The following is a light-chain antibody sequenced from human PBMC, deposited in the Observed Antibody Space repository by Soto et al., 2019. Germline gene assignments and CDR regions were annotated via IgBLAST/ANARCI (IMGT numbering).Light chain of an antibody. J-gene: IGKJ3*01. CDR2: KAS. V-gene: IGKV1-5*03. Sequence: DIQMTQSPSTLSASVGDSVTITCRASQSISSWLAWYQQKPGKAPKLLIYKASSLESGVPSRFSGSGSGTEFTLTISSLQPDDFATYYCQQYNSYAFTFGPGTKVDI. CDR3: QQYNSYAFT. CDR1: QSISSW.